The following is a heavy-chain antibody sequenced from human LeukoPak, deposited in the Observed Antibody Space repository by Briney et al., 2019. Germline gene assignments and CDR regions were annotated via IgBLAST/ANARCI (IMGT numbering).Heavy chain of an antibody. CDR3: ARDSGSGNNDY. J-gene: IGHJ4*02. CDR1: GYTFVSYG. Sequence: ASVKVSCKASGYTFVSYGISWVRQAPGQGLEWMGWISAGNGNTKYSQNFQGRVTFISNTSATTAFMELSSLRSEDAAVYYCARDSGSGNNDYWGQGTLVPVSS. D-gene: IGHD1-26*01. V-gene: IGHV1-18*01. CDR2: ISAGNGNT.